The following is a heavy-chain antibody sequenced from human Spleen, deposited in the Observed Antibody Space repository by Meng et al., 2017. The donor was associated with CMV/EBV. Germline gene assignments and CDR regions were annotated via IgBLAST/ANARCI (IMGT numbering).Heavy chain of an antibody. V-gene: IGHV4-34*01. J-gene: IGHJ4*02. CDR1: SGSFSGYC. CDR2: INRSEST. D-gene: IGHD1-7*01. Sequence: SETLSLTCAVYSGSFSGYCWRWSRQPPGKGLERIGEINRSESTNYNPSLKSRVTISVDTSKSQFSLNLISVPAADTAVYYCVGGPTGTVADSWGQGTLVTVSS. CDR3: VGGPTGTVADS.